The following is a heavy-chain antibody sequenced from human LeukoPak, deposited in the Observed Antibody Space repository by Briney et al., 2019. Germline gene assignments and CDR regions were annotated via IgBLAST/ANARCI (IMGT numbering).Heavy chain of an antibody. V-gene: IGHV4-59*08. CDR3: ARLWDSSSSLDY. D-gene: IGHD6-6*01. J-gene: IGHJ4*02. CDR2: IYYSGGT. CDR1: GGSTSSYY. Sequence: SETLSLTCTVSGGSTSSYYWTWIRQPPGKGLGLEWIGYIYYSGGTNYNPSLKSRVTISIDTSKNQVSLKLSSVTAADTAVYYCARLWDSSSSLDYWGQGTLVTVSS.